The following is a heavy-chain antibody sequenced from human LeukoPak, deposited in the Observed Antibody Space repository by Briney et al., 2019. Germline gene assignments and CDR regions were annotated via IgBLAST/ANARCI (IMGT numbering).Heavy chain of an antibody. CDR1: GFNLSSYS. J-gene: IGHJ4*02. D-gene: IGHD2/OR15-2a*01. Sequence: GGSLRLSCADSGFNLSSYSMNWVRQAPGKGLEWVSSISSSSSYIYYADSVKGRFTISRANAKNSLYLQMNSLRAEDTAVYYCARGTVSFFFFDYWGQGTLVTVSS. CDR3: ARGTVSFFFFDY. CDR2: ISSSSSYI. V-gene: IGHV3-21*01.